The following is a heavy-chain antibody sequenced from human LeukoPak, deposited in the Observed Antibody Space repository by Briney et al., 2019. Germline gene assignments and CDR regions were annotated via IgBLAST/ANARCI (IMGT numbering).Heavy chain of an antibody. CDR3: ARVSWDSSGYYFDY. Sequence: GASVKVSCKASGYTFTGYYMHWVRQAPGQGLEWMGWINPNSGGTNYAQKFQGRVTMTRDTSISTAYMEPSRLRSDDTAVYYCARVSWDSSGYYFDYWGQGTLVTVSS. J-gene: IGHJ4*02. CDR2: INPNSGGT. V-gene: IGHV1-2*02. D-gene: IGHD3-22*01. CDR1: GYTFTGYY.